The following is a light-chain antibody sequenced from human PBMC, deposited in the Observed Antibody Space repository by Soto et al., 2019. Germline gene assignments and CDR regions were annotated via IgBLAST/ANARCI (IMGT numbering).Light chain of an antibody. J-gene: IGLJ2*01. CDR3: SSYELDSPLI. V-gene: IGLV2-14*03. Sequence: QSALTQPASVSGSPGQSITISCTGTSNDIGGYNYVSWYQQRPGKAPKLIISEVSDRPSGVSDHFSGSKSGNTASLTISGFQAEDEAVYYCSSYELDSPLIFGGGTKVTVL. CDR2: EVS. CDR1: SNDIGGYNY.